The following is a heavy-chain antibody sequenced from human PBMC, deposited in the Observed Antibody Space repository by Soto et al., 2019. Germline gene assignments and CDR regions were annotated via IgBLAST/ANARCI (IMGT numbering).Heavy chain of an antibody. D-gene: IGHD3-9*01. CDR3: ARDGYYYDILTPPAYYLDV. CDR1: GGSISSYY. V-gene: IGHV4-59*01. CDR2: IYYSGST. J-gene: IGHJ6*03. Sequence: PSETLSLTCTVSGGSISSYYWSWIRQPPGKGLEWIGYIYYSGSTNYNPSLKSRVTISVDTSRNQFSLKLSSVTAADTAVYYCARDGYYYDILTPPAYYLDVWGKGTTVTVSS.